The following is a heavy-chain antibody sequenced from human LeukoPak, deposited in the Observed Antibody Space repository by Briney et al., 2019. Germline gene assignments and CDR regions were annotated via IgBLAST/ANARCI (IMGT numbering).Heavy chain of an antibody. D-gene: IGHD2-2*01. J-gene: IGHJ6*02. V-gene: IGHV3-73*01. Sequence: GGSLRLSCAASGFTFSGSAMPWVRQASGKGLEWVGRIRSKVNSYATAYAASVKGRFTISRDDSKNTAYLQMNSLKTEDTAVYYCTRRTFYCSSISCYYYGMDVWGQGTTVTVSS. CDR1: GFTFSGSA. CDR2: IRSKVNSYAT. CDR3: TRRTFYCSSISCYYYGMDV.